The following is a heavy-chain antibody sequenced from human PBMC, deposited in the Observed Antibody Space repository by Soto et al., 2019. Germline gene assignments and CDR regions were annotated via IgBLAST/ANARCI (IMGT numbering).Heavy chain of an antibody. CDR1: GGSFSGYY. V-gene: IGHV4-34*01. Sequence: PSETLSLTCAVYGGSFSGYYWSWIRQPPGKGLEWIGEINHSGSTNYNPSLKSRVTISVDTSKNQFSLKLSSVTAADTAVYYCGRGTMVGGFIITSWSAPGGQGTLVPVSS. CDR3: GRGTMVGGFIITSWSAP. J-gene: IGHJ5*02. D-gene: IGHD3-10*01. CDR2: INHSGST.